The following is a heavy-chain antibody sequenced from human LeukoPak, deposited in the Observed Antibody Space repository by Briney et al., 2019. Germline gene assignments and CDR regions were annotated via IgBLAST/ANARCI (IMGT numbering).Heavy chain of an antibody. Sequence: PGGSLRLSCAASGFTFSSYAMHWVRQAPGKGLEWVAVISYDGSNKYYADSVKGRLTISRDNSKNTLYLQMNSLRAEDTAVYYCARGPPVAGTFAEYFQHWGQGTLVTVSS. D-gene: IGHD6-19*01. V-gene: IGHV3-30-3*01. CDR2: ISYDGSNK. J-gene: IGHJ1*01. CDR1: GFTFSSYA. CDR3: ARGPPVAGTFAEYFQH.